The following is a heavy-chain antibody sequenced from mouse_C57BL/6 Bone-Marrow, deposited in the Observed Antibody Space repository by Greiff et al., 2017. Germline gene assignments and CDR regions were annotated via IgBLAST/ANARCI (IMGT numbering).Heavy chain of an antibody. J-gene: IGHJ3*01. D-gene: IGHD2-4*01. V-gene: IGHV14-4*01. CDR3: TRYDYDRAY. CDR1: GFNIKDDY. CDR2: IDPENGDT. Sequence: EVQGVESGAELVRPGASVKLSCTASGFNIKDDYMHWVKQRPEQGLEWIGWIDPENGDTEYASKFQGKATITADTSSNTAYLQLSSLTSEDTAVYYCTRYDYDRAYWGQGTLVTVSA.